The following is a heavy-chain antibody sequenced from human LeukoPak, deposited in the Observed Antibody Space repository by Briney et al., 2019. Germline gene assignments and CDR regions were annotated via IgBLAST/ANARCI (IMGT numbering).Heavy chain of an antibody. J-gene: IGHJ6*02. CDR3: AGSYYDFWSEDYYGMDV. D-gene: IGHD3-3*01. CDR2: IYYSGST. Sequence: SETLFLTCTVSGGSISSYYWSWIRQPPGKGLEWIGYIYYSGSTNYNPSLKSRVTISVDTSKNQCSLKLSSVTAADTAVYYCAGSYYDFWSEDYYGMDVWGQGTTVTVSS. CDR1: GGSISSYY. V-gene: IGHV4-59*01.